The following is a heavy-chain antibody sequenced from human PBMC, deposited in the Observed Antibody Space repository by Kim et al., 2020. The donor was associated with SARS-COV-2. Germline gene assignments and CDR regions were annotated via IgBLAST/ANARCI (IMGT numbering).Heavy chain of an antibody. CDR1: GGSISSSSYY. V-gene: IGHV4-39*07. CDR3: ARALSDILTGYSPSYYFDY. Sequence: SETLSLTCTVSGGSISSSSYYWGWIRQPPGKGLEWIGSIYYSGSTYYNPSLKSRVTISVDTSKNQFSLKLSSVTAADTAVYYCARALSDILTGYSPSYYFDYWGQGTLVTVSS. CDR2: IYYSGST. J-gene: IGHJ4*02. D-gene: IGHD3-9*01.